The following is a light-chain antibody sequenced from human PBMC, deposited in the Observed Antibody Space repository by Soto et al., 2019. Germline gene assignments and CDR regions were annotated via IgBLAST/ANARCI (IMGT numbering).Light chain of an antibody. V-gene: IGKV3-20*01. Sequence: EIVLTQSPGTLSLSPGERATLSCRASQSVSSKYLAWYQQKPGPAPRVLIYGTSIRASGVPERFSGGGSGTDFTLTITRLEPEDFAVYYCQQYGSSLFTFGPGTKVDFK. CDR2: GTS. J-gene: IGKJ3*01. CDR1: QSVSSKY. CDR3: QQYGSSLFT.